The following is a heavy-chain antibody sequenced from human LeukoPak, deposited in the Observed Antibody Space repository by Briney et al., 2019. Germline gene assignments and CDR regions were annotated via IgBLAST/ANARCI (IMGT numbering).Heavy chain of an antibody. CDR2: IIPILGIA. CDR3: TYYYDSSGYYGGFDP. CDR1: GGTFSSYT. D-gene: IGHD3-22*01. V-gene: IGHV1-69*02. Sequence: SVKVSCKASGGTFSSYTISWVRQAPGQGREWMGRIIPILGIANYAQKFQGRVTITADKSTSTAYMELSSLRSEDTAVYYCTYYYDSSGYYGGFDPWGQGTLVTVSS. J-gene: IGHJ5*02.